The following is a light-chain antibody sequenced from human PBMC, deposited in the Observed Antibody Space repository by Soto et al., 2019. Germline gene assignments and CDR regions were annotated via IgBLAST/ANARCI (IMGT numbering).Light chain of an antibody. V-gene: IGKV3D-20*02. CDR3: HQRNK. CDR2: GAS. J-gene: IGKJ5*01. Sequence: EIVLTQSPGTLSLSPGERATLSCRASQSVSRSYLGWYQQKPGQAPRLLMYGASIRAAGVPARFSGSRSGTDFTLTISSLEPEDFGVYFCHQRNKFGQGTRLE. CDR1: QSVSRSY.